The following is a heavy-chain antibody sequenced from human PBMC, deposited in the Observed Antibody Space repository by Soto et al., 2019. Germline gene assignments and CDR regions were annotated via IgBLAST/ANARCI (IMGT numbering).Heavy chain of an antibody. D-gene: IGHD4-4*01. Sequence: SETLSLTCTVSGGSISSGGYYWSWIRQHPGKGLEWIGYIYYSGSTYYNPSLKSRVTISVDTSKNQFSLKLSSVTAADTAVYYCARATVTTGSHGYWGQGTLVTVSS. V-gene: IGHV4-31*03. CDR1: GGSISSGGYY. CDR2: IYYSGST. J-gene: IGHJ4*02. CDR3: ARATVTTGSHGY.